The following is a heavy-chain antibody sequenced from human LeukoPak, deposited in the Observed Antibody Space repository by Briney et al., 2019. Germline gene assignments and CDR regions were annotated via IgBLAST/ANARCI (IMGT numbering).Heavy chain of an antibody. V-gene: IGHV4-39*07. D-gene: IGHD2-2*01. Sequence: PSETLSLTCTVSGGSISSSSYYWGWIRQPPGKGLEWIGSIYYSGSTYYNPSVKSRVTISVDTSKNQFSLKLSSVTAADTAVYYCARVAGLGYCSSTSCEVAFDIWGQGTMVTVSS. CDR1: GGSISSSSYY. CDR2: IYYSGST. CDR3: ARVAGLGYCSSTSCEVAFDI. J-gene: IGHJ3*02.